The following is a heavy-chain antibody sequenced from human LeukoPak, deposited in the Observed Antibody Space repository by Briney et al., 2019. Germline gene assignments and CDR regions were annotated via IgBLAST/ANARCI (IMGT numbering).Heavy chain of an antibody. D-gene: IGHD3-10*01. CDR1: GFTFSSYW. CDR3: ARAVRGVSNWFDP. Sequence: GGSLRLSCAASGFTFSSYWMSWVRQAPGKGLEWVANIKQDGSEKYCVDSVKGRFTISRDNAKNSLYLQMNSLRAEDTAVYYCARAVRGVSNWFDPWGQGTLVTVSS. J-gene: IGHJ5*02. V-gene: IGHV3-7*01. CDR2: IKQDGSEK.